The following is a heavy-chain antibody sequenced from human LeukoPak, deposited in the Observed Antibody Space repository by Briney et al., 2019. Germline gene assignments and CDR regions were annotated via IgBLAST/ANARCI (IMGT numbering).Heavy chain of an antibody. CDR3: ARHADYGGYLDY. D-gene: IGHD4-23*01. V-gene: IGHV4-59*08. CDR1: GGXITSYY. J-gene: IGHJ4*02. Sequence: SETLSLICTVSGGXITSYYCSWIRQPPGKGLEWIGYIYYSGSTNYNPSLKSRVTVSVDTSKSQFSLRLTSVTAADTAVYYCARHADYGGYLDYWGQGTLVTVSS. CDR2: IYYSGST.